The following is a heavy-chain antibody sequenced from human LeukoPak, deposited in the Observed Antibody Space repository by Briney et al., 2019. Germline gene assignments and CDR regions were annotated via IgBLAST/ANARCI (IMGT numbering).Heavy chain of an antibody. D-gene: IGHD6-19*01. CDR2: SLYNGGDI. Sequence: SETLSLTCTVSGGSLSGYYWSWIRQAPGKGLEWIAFSLYNGGDINYKATLRSRATISVDASKNQVSLKLTSVTAADAAVYHCVRHPPRDASGVDAFDFWGPGTTVTVS. V-gene: IGHV4-59*08. CDR3: VRHPPRDASGVDAFDF. J-gene: IGHJ3*01. CDR1: GGSLSGYY.